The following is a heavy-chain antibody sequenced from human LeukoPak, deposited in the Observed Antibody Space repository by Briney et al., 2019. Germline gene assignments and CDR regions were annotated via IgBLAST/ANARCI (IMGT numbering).Heavy chain of an antibody. Sequence: SETLSLTCAVSGGSISSGGYSWSWIRQPPGKGLEWIGYIYHSGSTDYNPSLKSRVTISVDRSKNQFSLKLSSVTAADTAVYYCARGSLGYCSGGSCYLAYYFNYWGQGTLVTVSS. CDR2: IYHSGST. V-gene: IGHV4-30-2*01. J-gene: IGHJ4*02. CDR3: ARGSLGYCSGGSCYLAYYFNY. CDR1: GGSISSGGYS. D-gene: IGHD2-15*01.